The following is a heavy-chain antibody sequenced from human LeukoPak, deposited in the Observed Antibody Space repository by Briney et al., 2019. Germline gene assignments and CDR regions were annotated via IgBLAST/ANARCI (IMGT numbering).Heavy chain of an antibody. CDR2: IYYSGST. V-gene: IGHV4-59*01. CDR1: GGSISSYY. Sequence: PSETLSLTCTVSGGSISSYYWSWIRQPPGKGLEWIGYIYYSGSTSYNPSLKSRVTISVDTSKNQFSLKLSSVTAADTAVYYCARALRHGSGSYYYYYMDVWGKGTTVTISS. CDR3: ARALRHGSGSYYYYYMDV. J-gene: IGHJ6*03. D-gene: IGHD3-10*01.